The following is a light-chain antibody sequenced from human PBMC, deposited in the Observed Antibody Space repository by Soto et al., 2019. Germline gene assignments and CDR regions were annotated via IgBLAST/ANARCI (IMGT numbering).Light chain of an antibody. Sequence: QSVLTQPPSVSGAPGQRVTISCTGSSSNIGAGYDVHWYQQLPGTAHKLLIYGNSNRPSGVPDRFSGSKSGTSASLAITGLQAEDEADYYCQSYDSSLKVVFGGGTKVTVL. CDR2: GNS. J-gene: IGLJ2*01. V-gene: IGLV1-40*01. CDR1: SSNIGAGYD. CDR3: QSYDSSLKVV.